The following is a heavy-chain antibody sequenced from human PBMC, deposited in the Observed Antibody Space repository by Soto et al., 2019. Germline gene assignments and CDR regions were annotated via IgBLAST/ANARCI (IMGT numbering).Heavy chain of an antibody. CDR2: ISNDGNNK. CDR1: GFTFSIPD. Sequence: LRRSCAASGFTFSIPDIHWFRQAPGRGLEWVAVISNDGNNKYYADSVKGRFTLSRDNSKNMVYLQMDSLRVEDTAVYYCAKDHQTYNWDYLFDSWGPGTLVTVSS. V-gene: IGHV3-30*18. D-gene: IGHD1-7*01. CDR3: AKDHQTYNWDYLFDS. J-gene: IGHJ4*02.